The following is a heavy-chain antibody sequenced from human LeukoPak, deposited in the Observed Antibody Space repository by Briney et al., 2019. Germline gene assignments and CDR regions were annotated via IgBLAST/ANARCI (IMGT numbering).Heavy chain of an antibody. CDR3: ARDLVGATRSLDY. J-gene: IGHJ4*02. CDR1: GYSISSGYY. CDR2: IYYSGST. V-gene: IGHV4-38-2*02. D-gene: IGHD1-26*01. Sequence: SETLSLTCTVSGYSISSGYYWGWIRQPPGKGLEWIGSIYYSGSTYYNPSPKSRVTISVDTSKNQFSLKLSSVTAADTAVYYCARDLVGATRSLDYWGQGTLVTVSS.